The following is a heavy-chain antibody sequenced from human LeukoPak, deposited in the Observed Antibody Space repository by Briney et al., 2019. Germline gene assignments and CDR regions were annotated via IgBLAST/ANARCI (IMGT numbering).Heavy chain of an antibody. CDR2: INHSGST. D-gene: IGHD6-13*01. Sequence: SETQSLTCAVYSGSFSGYYWSWIRQPPGKGLEWIGEINHSGSTNYNPSLKSRVTISVDTSKNQFSLKLSSVTAADTAVYYCAGGSRYYYYYYYMDVWGKGTTVTVSS. J-gene: IGHJ6*03. V-gene: IGHV4-34*01. CDR3: AGGSRYYYYYYYMDV. CDR1: SGSFSGYY.